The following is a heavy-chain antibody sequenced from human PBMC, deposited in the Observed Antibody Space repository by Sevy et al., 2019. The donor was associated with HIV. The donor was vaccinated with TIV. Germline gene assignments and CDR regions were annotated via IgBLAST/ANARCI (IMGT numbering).Heavy chain of an antibody. V-gene: IGHV3-21*01. J-gene: IGHJ4*02. CDR1: GFTFSSYS. D-gene: IGHD3-3*01. CDR3: ARGERYDFWSGYYSSSHPGYFDY. CDR2: ISSSSSYI. Sequence: GGSLRLSCAASGFTFSSYSMNWVRQAPGKGLEWVSSISSSSSYIYCADSVKGRFTISRDNAKNLLYLQMNSLRAEDTAVYYCARGERYDFWSGYYSSSHPGYFDYWGQGTLVTVSS.